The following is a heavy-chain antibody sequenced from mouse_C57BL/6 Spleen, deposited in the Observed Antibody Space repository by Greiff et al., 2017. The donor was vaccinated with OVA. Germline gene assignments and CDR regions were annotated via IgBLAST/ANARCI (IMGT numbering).Heavy chain of an antibody. V-gene: IGHV10-1*01. J-gene: IGHJ4*01. D-gene: IGHD2-1*01. CDR1: GFSFNTYA. Sequence: EVQRVESGGGLVQPKGSLKLSCAASGFSFNTYAMNWVRQAPGKGLEWVARIRSKSNNYATYYADSVKDRFTISRDDSESMLYLQMNNLKTEDTAMYYCVRHEATMGHYYAMDYWGKGTSVTVSS. CDR2: IRSKSNNYAT. CDR3: VRHEATMGHYYAMDY.